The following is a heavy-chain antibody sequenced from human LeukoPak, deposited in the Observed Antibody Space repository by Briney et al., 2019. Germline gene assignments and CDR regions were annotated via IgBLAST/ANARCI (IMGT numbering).Heavy chain of an antibody. J-gene: IGHJ4*02. V-gene: IGHV6-1*01. Sequence: SQTLSLTCAISGYTVSINIAAWVWIRQSPSRGLEWLGRTYYRAKWYNQYAVSVKSRIIINPDTSKNQFSLQLSSVTPEDTAVYYCARDRSTAARDESYFDYWGRGTLVTVSS. CDR2: TYYRAKWYN. D-gene: IGHD6-6*01. CDR3: ARDRSTAARDESYFDY. CDR1: GYTVSINIAA.